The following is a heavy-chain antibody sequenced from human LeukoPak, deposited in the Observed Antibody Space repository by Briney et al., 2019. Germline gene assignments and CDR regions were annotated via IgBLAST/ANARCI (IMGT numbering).Heavy chain of an antibody. CDR3: AREEVVLRFLEWPNMPNY. D-gene: IGHD3-3*01. J-gene: IGHJ4*02. V-gene: IGHV3-23*01. CDR1: GFTFSSYA. Sequence: GGSLRLSCAASGFTFSSYAMSWVRQAPGKGLEWVSAISGSGGSTYYADSVKGRFTISRDNSKNTLYLQMNSLRAEDTAVYYCAREEVVLRFLEWPNMPNYWGQGTLVTVSS. CDR2: ISGSGGST.